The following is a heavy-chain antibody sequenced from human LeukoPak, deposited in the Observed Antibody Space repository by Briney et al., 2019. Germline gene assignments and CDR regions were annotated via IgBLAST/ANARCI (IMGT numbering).Heavy chain of an antibody. CDR2: VNHIGNT. J-gene: IGHJ6*02. CDR1: GGSFSGYY. D-gene: IGHD3-3*01. Sequence: SETLSLTCAVYGGSFSGYYWSWIRQPPGKGLEWIGEVNHIGNTNYNPSLKSRVTISLDTFKNQFSLKLTSVTAADTAVYYCARGDLNGMDVWGQGTTVTVSS. CDR3: ARGDLNGMDV. V-gene: IGHV4-34*01.